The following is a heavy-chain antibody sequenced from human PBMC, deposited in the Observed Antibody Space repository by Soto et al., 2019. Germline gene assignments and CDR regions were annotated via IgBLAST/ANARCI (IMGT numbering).Heavy chain of an antibody. V-gene: IGHV1-2*02. CDR2: INPDSGGT. Sequence: ASVKVCCRASGYTFTGYYIHWVRQAPGQGLEWMGWINPDSGGTNDAQKFQGRVTLTRDTSISTAYMELSRLRSDDTAVYYCARYEEGSAAFDIWGQGTMVTVSS. CDR3: ARYEEGSAAFDI. J-gene: IGHJ3*02. CDR1: GYTFTGYY. D-gene: IGHD3-10*01.